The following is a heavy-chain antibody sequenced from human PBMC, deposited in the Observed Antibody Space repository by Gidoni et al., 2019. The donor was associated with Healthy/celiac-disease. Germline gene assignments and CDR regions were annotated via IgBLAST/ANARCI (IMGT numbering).Heavy chain of an antibody. CDR1: GGSISSSNW. J-gene: IGHJ6*02. CDR3: ARDLMITFGGVIEEGYYYYGMDV. D-gene: IGHD3-16*01. Sequence: GTLSLTCAVSGGSISSSNWWSWVRQPPGKGLEWIGEIYHSGSTNYNPSLKSRVTISVDKSKNQFSLKLSSVTAADTAVYYCARDLMITFGGVIEEGYYYYGMDVWGQGTTVTVSS. CDR2: IYHSGST. V-gene: IGHV4-4*02.